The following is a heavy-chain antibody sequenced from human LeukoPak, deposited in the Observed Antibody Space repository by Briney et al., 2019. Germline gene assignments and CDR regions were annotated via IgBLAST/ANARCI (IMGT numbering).Heavy chain of an antibody. CDR3: ARHEVRGIESWFDR. V-gene: IGHV4-59*08. J-gene: IGHJ5*02. CDR1: GGSISSYY. CDR2: IYYSGST. Sequence: PSETLSLTCTVSGGSISSYYWSWIRQPPGKGLEWIGYIYYSGSTNYNPSLKSRVTISVDTSKNQFSLKLSSVTAADTAVYYCARHEVRGIESWFDRWGQGTLVTVSS. D-gene: IGHD3-10*01.